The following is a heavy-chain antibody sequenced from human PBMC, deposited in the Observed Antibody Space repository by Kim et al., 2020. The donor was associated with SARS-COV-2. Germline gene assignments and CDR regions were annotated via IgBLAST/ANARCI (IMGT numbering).Heavy chain of an antibody. D-gene: IGHD3-9*01. CDR3: AKSRWDYDILTGYGPFDY. Sequence: MGRCTSSRDNSKNTLYLQMNRLRAEDTAVYYCAKSRWDYDILTGYGPFDYWGQGTLVTVSS. J-gene: IGHJ4*02. V-gene: IGHV3-23*01.